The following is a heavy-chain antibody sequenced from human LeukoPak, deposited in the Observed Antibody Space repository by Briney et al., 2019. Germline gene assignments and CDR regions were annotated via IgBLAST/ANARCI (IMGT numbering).Heavy chain of an antibody. J-gene: IGHJ6*02. Sequence: SETLSLTCTVSGGSISSHYWSWIRQPPGKGLEWIGYIYYSGSTNYNPSLKSRVTISVDTSKNQFSLKLSSVTAADTAVYYCARHGGPADTQGGYYYYGMDVWGQGTTVTVSS. V-gene: IGHV4-59*08. CDR3: ARHGGPADTQGGYYYYGMDV. CDR1: GGSISSHY. CDR2: IYYSGST. D-gene: IGHD2-15*01.